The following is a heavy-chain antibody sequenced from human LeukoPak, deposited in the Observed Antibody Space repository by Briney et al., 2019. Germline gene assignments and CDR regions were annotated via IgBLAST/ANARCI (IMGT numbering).Heavy chain of an antibody. Sequence: GGSLRLSCAASGFTLSDYYMSWIRQAPGKGLEWVSYISSSGSTIYYADSVKGRFTISRDNAKNSLYLQMNSLRAEDTAVYYCARDRSLDFWSGRGAFDIWGQGTMVTVSS. CDR2: ISSSGSTI. V-gene: IGHV3-11*04. J-gene: IGHJ3*02. D-gene: IGHD3-3*01. CDR3: ARDRSLDFWSGRGAFDI. CDR1: GFTLSDYY.